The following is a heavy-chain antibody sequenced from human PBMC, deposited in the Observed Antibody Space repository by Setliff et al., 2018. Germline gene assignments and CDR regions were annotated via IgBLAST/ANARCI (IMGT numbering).Heavy chain of an antibody. V-gene: IGHV1-69*05. CDR3: VREGVDSRSSTDYRYYMDV. Sequence: ASVKVSCKASGGTFSSYGISWVRQAPGQGLEWMGGTIPIFGTTDYAQKFQGRVTIITDESTSTAFMQLSSLRSEDTAVYYCVREGVDSRSSTDYRYYMDVWGKGTTVTSP. J-gene: IGHJ6*03. D-gene: IGHD3-22*01. CDR2: TIPIFGTT. CDR1: GGTFSSYG.